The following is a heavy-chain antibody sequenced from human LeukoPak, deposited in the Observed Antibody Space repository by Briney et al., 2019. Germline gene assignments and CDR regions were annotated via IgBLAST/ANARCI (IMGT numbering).Heavy chain of an antibody. CDR2: TYYRSKWYN. Sequence: SQTLSLTCAISGDSVSSNSAAWNWIRQSPSRGLEWLGRTYYRSKWYNDYAVSVKSRITINPDTSKNQFSLQLNSVTPEDTAVYYCAREGSNSWYVVDYGMDVWGQGTTVTVSS. CDR1: GDSVSSNSAA. D-gene: IGHD6-13*01. J-gene: IGHJ6*02. CDR3: AREGSNSWYVVDYGMDV. V-gene: IGHV6-1*01.